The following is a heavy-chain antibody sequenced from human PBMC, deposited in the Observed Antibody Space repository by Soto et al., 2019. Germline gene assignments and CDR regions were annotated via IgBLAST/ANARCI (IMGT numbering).Heavy chain of an antibody. CDR2: ISSSSSDT. V-gene: IGHV3-11*05. J-gene: IGHJ4*02. CDR1: GFPFSDYY. D-gene: IGHD3-9*01. CDR3: ARRRPTGYYNY. Sequence: QVQLVESGGDFVKPGGSLRLSCAASGFPFSDYYMSWIRQAPGKGLEWVSSISSSSSDTNYAQSVKGRFTISRDNAKNSLHLQMNSLRAEDTAVYYCARRRPTGYYNYWGQGTLVTVSA.